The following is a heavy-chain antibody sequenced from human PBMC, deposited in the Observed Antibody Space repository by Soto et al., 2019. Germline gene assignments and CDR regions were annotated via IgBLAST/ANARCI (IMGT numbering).Heavy chain of an antibody. Sequence: LRLSCAASGFTFSVYGMHWVRQAPGKGLEWVAAISYHGSNKYYADSVKGRFTISRDNSKNTLYLQMDSLRAEDTAVYYCAKPYSGNYPRPFDYWGQGTLVTVSS. CDR1: GFTFSVYG. D-gene: IGHD1-26*01. J-gene: IGHJ4*02. V-gene: IGHV3-30*18. CDR3: AKPYSGNYPRPFDY. CDR2: ISYHGSNK.